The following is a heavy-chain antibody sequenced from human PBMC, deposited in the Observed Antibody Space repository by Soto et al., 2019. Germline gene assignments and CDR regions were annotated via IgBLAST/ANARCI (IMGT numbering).Heavy chain of an antibody. CDR3: ARDKGDGSGSYYGS. Sequence: QVQLVQSGAEVKKPGASVKVSCKASGYTFISYGINWVRQAPGQGLEWMGWISAYNGNTNYAQKLPGRVPLTTDTSTSTAYMELRRLRSDDTAVYYCARDKGDGSGSYYGSWGQGTLVTVSS. CDR2: ISAYNGNT. D-gene: IGHD3-10*01. J-gene: IGHJ5*02. CDR1: GYTFISYG. V-gene: IGHV1-18*01.